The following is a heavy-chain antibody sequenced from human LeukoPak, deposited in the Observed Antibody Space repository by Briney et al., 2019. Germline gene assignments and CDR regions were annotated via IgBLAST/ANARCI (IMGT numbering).Heavy chain of an antibody. Sequence: GGSLRLSCAASGFTFSSYWMSWVRQAPGRGLGWVANIKQDGTEKSYVDSVKGRFTISRENAKNSLYLQMNSLRAEDTAVYYCARVEGRGHFDYWGQGTLVTVSS. D-gene: IGHD3-10*01. CDR3: ARVEGRGHFDY. CDR1: GFTFSSYW. J-gene: IGHJ4*02. CDR2: IKQDGTEK. V-gene: IGHV3-7*01.